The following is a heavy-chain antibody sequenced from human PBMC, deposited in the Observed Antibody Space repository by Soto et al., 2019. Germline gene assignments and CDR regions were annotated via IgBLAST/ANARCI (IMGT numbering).Heavy chain of an antibody. J-gene: IGHJ5*02. D-gene: IGHD2-8*01. CDR1: GYTFTSYD. CDR3: ARTGYCTNGVCYDNWFEP. Sequence: ASVKVSCKASGYTFTSYDINWVRQATGQGLEWMGWMNPNSGNTGYAQKFQGRVTMTRNTSISTAYMELSSLRSEDTAVYYCARTGYCTNGVCYDNWFEPWGQGTRVTVSS. V-gene: IGHV1-8*01. CDR2: MNPNSGNT.